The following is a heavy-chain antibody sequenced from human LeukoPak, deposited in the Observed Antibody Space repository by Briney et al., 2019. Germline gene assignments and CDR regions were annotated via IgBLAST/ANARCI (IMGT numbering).Heavy chain of an antibody. CDR2: IYYSGST. CDR1: GGSISSSSYY. CDR3: ASHMAAIYYFDY. D-gene: IGHD5-18*01. J-gene: IGHJ4*02. V-gene: IGHV4-39*01. Sequence: PSETLSLICTVSGGSISSSSYYWGWIRQPPGKGLEWIGSIYYSGSTYYNPSLKSRATISVDTSKNQFSLKLSSVTAAGTAVYYCASHMAAIYYFDYWGQGTLVTVSS.